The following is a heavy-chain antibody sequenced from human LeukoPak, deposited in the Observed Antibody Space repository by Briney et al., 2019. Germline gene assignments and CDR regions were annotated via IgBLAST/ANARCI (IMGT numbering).Heavy chain of an antibody. D-gene: IGHD6-19*01. Sequence: GGSLRLSCAASGFSFSSYGMHWVRQAPGKGLAWVAVISYDGSKKDYGDSVKGRFTISRDNSKNTLYLQMNSLRVEDTAVYYCARGIAEAGIVGVFDCWGQGTLVTVSS. CDR1: GFSFSSYG. J-gene: IGHJ4*02. CDR3: ARGIAEAGIVGVFDC. CDR2: ISYDGSKK. V-gene: IGHV3-30*03.